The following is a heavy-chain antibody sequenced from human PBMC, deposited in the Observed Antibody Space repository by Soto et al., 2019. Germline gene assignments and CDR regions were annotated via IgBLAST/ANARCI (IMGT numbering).Heavy chain of an antibody. CDR2: ISGSGGTT. V-gene: IGHV3-23*01. J-gene: IGHJ4*02. D-gene: IGHD2-8*01. CDR1: GFTFSSYS. Sequence: GGALILCCASSGFTFSSYSMSLGRQAPGKVLEWVSAISGSGGTTYYADSVKGLFTISRDNSKNTLYLQMNSLRAEDTAVYYCAKNLVKKVYYFEYWGQGTMVTVSS. CDR3: AKNLVKKVYYFEY.